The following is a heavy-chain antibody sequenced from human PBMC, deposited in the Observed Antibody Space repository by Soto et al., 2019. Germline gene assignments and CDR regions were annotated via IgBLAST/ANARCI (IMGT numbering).Heavy chain of an antibody. CDR3: AKARVYSSSWPYFDY. CDR1: GFTFSSYA. J-gene: IGHJ4*02. V-gene: IGHV3-23*01. Sequence: GGSLRLSCAASGFTFSSYAMSWVRQAPRKGLEWVSAISGSGGSTYYADSVKGRFTISRDNSKNTLYLQMNSLRAEDTAVYYCAKARVYSSSWPYFDYWGQGTLVPSPQ. CDR2: ISGSGGST. D-gene: IGHD6-13*01.